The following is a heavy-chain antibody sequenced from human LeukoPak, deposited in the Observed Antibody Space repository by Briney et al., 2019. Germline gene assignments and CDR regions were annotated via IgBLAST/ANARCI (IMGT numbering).Heavy chain of an antibody. J-gene: IGHJ4*02. Sequence: SETLSLTCTVSGYSISSGYYWGWIRQPPGKGLEWIGSIYHSGSTYYSPSLKSRVTFSVDTSKNQFSLKLNSVTAADTAVYYCATIRIAVIRGVIIPTSPFDYWGQGTLVTVSS. D-gene: IGHD3-10*01. CDR1: GYSISSGYY. V-gene: IGHV4-38-2*02. CDR2: IYHSGST. CDR3: ATIRIAVIRGVIIPTSPFDY.